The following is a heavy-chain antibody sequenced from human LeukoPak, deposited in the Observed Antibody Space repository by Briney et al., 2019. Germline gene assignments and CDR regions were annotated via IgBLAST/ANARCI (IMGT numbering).Heavy chain of an antibody. V-gene: IGHV4-30-2*01. Sequence: NPSETLSLTCTVSGVSIIISNYYWGWIRQPPGKGLEWIGYIYHSGSTYYNPSLKSRVTISVDRSKNQFSPKLSSVTAADTAVYYCARDGGGIVAAWGQGTLVTVSS. CDR1: GVSIIISNYY. CDR2: IYHSGST. D-gene: IGHD3-22*01. J-gene: IGHJ4*02. CDR3: ARDGGGIVAA.